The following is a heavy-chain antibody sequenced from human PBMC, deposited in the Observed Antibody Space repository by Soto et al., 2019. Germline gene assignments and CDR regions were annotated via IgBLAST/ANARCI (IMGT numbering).Heavy chain of an antibody. V-gene: IGHV5-51*01. CDR2: IYPGDSDT. Sequence: GESLKISCKGSGYSFTSYWIGWVRQMPGKGLEWMGIIYPGDSDTRYSPSFQGQVTISADKSISTAYLQWSSLKASDTAMYYCASRSGYSYGRIYYFDYWGQGTLVTVSS. D-gene: IGHD5-18*01. CDR3: ASRSGYSYGRIYYFDY. CDR1: GYSFTSYW. J-gene: IGHJ4*02.